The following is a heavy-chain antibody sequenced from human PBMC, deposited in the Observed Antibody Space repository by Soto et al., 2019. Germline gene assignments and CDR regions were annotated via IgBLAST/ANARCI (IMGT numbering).Heavy chain of an antibody. J-gene: IGHJ5*02. Sequence: PSETLSLTCTVSGGSISSYYWSWIRQPPGKGLEWIGYIYYSGSTNYNPSLKSRVTISVDKSKNQFSLKLNSVTAADTAVYYCARAIVVVTAQPFDPWSQGTLVTVSS. D-gene: IGHD2-21*02. V-gene: IGHV4-59*12. CDR2: IYYSGST. CDR3: ARAIVVVTAQPFDP. CDR1: GGSISSYY.